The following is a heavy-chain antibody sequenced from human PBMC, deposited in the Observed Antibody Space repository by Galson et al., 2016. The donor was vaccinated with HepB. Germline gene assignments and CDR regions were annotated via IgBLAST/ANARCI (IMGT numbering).Heavy chain of an antibody. D-gene: IGHD3-10*01. J-gene: IGHJ4*02. V-gene: IGHV3-48*01. CDR3: ARKGGIYSPWGY. CDR2: ISSSSTI. CDR1: GFTFSSYS. Sequence: SLRLSCAASGFTFSSYSMNWVRQAPGKGLEWVSYISSSSTIYYADSVKGRFTISRDNAKNSLYLQMNSLRAEDTAVYYCARKGGIYSPWGYWGQGTLVTVSS.